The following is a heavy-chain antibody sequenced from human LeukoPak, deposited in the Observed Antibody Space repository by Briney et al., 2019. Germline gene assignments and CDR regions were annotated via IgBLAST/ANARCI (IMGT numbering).Heavy chain of an antibody. CDR2: IYYSGST. CDR3: ASHYYYHSSVFSPYYFQQ. J-gene: IGHJ1*01. D-gene: IGHD3-22*01. CDR1: GDAISSRTYF. Sequence: SETLSLTCSVSGDAISSRTYFWGWIRQPPGKGLEWIGSIYYSGSTFYNPSLKSRVTISVDTSKNQFSLKLSSVTAADTAVYYCASHYYYHSSVFSPYYFQQWGQGTLVTVSS. V-gene: IGHV4-39*01.